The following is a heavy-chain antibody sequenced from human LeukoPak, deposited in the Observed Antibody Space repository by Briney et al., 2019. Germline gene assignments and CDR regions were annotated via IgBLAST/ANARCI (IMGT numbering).Heavy chain of an antibody. CDR3: ATGPVGGSGYPNLRY. D-gene: IGHD3-22*01. CDR1: GFTVSSNY. CDR2: IYSGGST. J-gene: IGHJ4*02. V-gene: IGHV3-66*01. Sequence: GGSLRLSCAASGFTVSSNYMSWVRQAPGKGLEWVSVIYSGGSTYYADSVKGRFTISRDNSKNTLYLQMNRLRAEDTAVYYCATGPVGGSGYPNLRYWGQGTLVTVSS.